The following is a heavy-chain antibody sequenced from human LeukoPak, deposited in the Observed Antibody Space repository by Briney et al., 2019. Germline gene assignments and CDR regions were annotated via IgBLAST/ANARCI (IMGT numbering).Heavy chain of an antibody. V-gene: IGHV3-23*01. J-gene: IGHJ4*02. CDR3: AKGSGWYV. CDR2: ISGSGGST. CDR1: GFTFSSSS. Sequence: GGSLRLPCAASGFTFSSSSMSWVRQAPGKGLEWVSVISGSGGSTDYADSVKGRFTISRGNSKNTLYLQMNSLRAEDTAVYYCAKGSGWYVWGQGTLVTVSS. D-gene: IGHD6-19*01.